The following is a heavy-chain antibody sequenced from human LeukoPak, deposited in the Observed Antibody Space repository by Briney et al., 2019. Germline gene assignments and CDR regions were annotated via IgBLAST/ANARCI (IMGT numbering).Heavy chain of an antibody. V-gene: IGHV3-43*02. J-gene: IGHJ4*02. CDR3: AKESPGYYYSY. D-gene: IGHD3-22*01. Sequence: GGSLRLSCAASGFTFDDYAMHWVRQAPGKGLEWVSLISGDGGSTYYADSVKGRFTISRDNSKNSLYLQMNSLRTEGTALYYCAKESPGYYYSYWGQGTLVTVSS. CDR1: GFTFDDYA. CDR2: ISGDGGST.